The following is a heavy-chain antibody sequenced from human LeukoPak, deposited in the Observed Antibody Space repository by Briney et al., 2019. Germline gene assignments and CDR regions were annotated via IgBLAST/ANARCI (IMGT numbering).Heavy chain of an antibody. CDR2: INPSGGST. CDR3: ARSDYYGSGSSGY. J-gene: IGHJ4*02. Sequence: ASVKVSCKTSGYDFTSHGIFWVRQAPGQGLEWMGIINPSGGSTSYAQKFQGRVTMTRDTSTSTVYMELSSLRSEDTAVYYCARSDYYGSGSSGYWGQGTLVTVSS. CDR1: GYDFTSHG. V-gene: IGHV1-46*01. D-gene: IGHD3-10*01.